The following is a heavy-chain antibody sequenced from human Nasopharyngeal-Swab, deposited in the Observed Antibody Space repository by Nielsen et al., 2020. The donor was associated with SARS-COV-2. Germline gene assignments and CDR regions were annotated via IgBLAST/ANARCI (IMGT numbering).Heavy chain of an antibody. CDR3: ARTVGAFYYYYMDV. V-gene: IGHV1-69*06. D-gene: IGHD1-26*01. J-gene: IGHJ6*03. CDR1: VCTFSSYA. CDR2: IIPIFGTA. Sequence: SSVHVSCKPCVCTFSSYAISWVRQAPGKGLEWMGGIIPIFGTANYAQKFQGRVTITSDKSTSTAYMELSSLRSEDTDVYYCARTVGAFYYYYMDVWGKGTTVTVSS.